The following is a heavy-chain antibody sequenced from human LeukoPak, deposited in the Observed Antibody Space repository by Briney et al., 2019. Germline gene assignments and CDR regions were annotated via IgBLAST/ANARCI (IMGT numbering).Heavy chain of an antibody. CDR3: ARGQVTAVTGLASFDI. J-gene: IGHJ3*02. Sequence: PGGSLRLSCAASGFSFSSYWMSWVRQAPGKGLEWVANIKQDGSEKYYVDSVKGRFTISRDDGKKSLSLQMNTLRAEDTAVYYCARGQVTAVTGLASFDIWGQGTLVTVSS. CDR2: IKQDGSEK. V-gene: IGHV3-7*04. CDR1: GFSFSSYW. D-gene: IGHD4-17*01.